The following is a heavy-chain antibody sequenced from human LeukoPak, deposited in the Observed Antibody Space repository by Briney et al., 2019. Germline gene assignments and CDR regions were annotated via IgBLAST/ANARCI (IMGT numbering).Heavy chain of an antibody. CDR3: ARCGTLRDWYFDL. V-gene: IGHV4-38-2*02. Sequence: SETLSLTCTVSGYSISNGYYWAWIRQPPGKGLEWIGTIYHSGSTYYNPSLKSRVTISIDTSNNQFSLKLSSVTAADTAVYYCARCGTLRDWYFDLWGRGTLVTVSS. J-gene: IGHJ2*01. CDR2: IYHSGST. D-gene: IGHD2-15*01. CDR1: GYSISNGYY.